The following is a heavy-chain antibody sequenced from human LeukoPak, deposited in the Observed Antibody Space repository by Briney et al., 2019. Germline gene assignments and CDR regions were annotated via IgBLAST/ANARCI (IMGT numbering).Heavy chain of an antibody. CDR2: IHHSGST. CDR3: WHSGYESGFDY. Sequence: PSETLSLTCAVSGGSISSGNWWSWVRQPPGKGLEWIGEIHHSGSTNYNPSLKSRVTISVDNSKNQFSLKVRSVTAADTAVNYCWHSGYESGFDYWGQGTLVTVSS. CDR1: GGSISSGNW. J-gene: IGHJ4*02. V-gene: IGHV4-4*02. D-gene: IGHD5-12*01.